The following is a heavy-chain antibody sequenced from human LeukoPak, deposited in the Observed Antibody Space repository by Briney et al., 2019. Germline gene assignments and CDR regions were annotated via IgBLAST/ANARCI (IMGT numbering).Heavy chain of an antibody. CDR1: GFTFSSYA. CDR2: IRSSGSPI. CDR3: VRDPDALDF. J-gene: IGHJ4*02. V-gene: IGHV3-48*02. Sequence: GRSLRLSCAASGFTFSSYAMHWVRQAPGKGLEWVAYIRSSGSPIYYADSVKGRFTISRDNAKNSLYLQMNSLRDEDTAVYYCVRDPDALDFWGQGTPVTVSS.